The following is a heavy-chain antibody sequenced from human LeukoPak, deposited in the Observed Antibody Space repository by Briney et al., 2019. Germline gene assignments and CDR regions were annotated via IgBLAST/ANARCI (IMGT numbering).Heavy chain of an antibody. CDR3: ARGPRVGALSVGPSVAFDY. J-gene: IGHJ4*02. V-gene: IGHV1-2*02. Sequence: ASVKVSCKASGYTFTGYYMHWVRQAPGQGLEWMGWINPNSGGTNYAQKFQGRVTMTRDTSISTAYMELSRLRSDDTAVYYCARGPRVGALSVGPSVAFDYWGQGTLVTVSS. CDR2: INPNSGGT. D-gene: IGHD1-26*01. CDR1: GYTFTGYY.